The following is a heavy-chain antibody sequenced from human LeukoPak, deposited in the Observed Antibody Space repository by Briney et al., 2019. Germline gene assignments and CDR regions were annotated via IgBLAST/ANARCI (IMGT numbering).Heavy chain of an antibody. J-gene: IGHJ4*02. Sequence: GGSLRLSCAASGITFSNYFMSWVRQAPGKGLEWVSAIGPSGGNTYYADSVKGRFTISRDNSKNTLYLQMTSLRAEETAVYYCAKDSKMSYYGSGSHYDYSRQGTLVTVSS. D-gene: IGHD3-10*01. CDR2: IGPSGGNT. CDR3: AKDSKMSYYGSGSHYDY. V-gene: IGHV3-23*01. CDR1: GITFSNYF.